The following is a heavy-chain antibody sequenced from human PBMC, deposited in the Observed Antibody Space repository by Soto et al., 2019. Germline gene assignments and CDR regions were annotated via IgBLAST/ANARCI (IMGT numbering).Heavy chain of an antibody. J-gene: IGHJ6*02. CDR2: LSRCGGAT. CDR1: GFNTRFYS. Sequence: PGGSLRLSCTASGFNTRFYSMSWVRQTPGKGLEWVAALSRCGGATYYADSVRGRFTISRDASKDTLFLQMNSLRAEDTAVYYCAKDRRMVRGVIRTPYYYYGMDVWGQGTTVTVSS. CDR3: AKDRRMVRGVIRTPYYYYGMDV. D-gene: IGHD3-10*01. V-gene: IGHV3-23*01.